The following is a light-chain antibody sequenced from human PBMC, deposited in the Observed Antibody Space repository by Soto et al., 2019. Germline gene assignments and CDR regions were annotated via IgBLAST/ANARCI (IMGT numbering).Light chain of an antibody. CDR3: PVYYNRALS. Sequence: QRIQKPSSLSASVGDRVTITCQASQDISNYLNWYQQKPGKAPKLLIYDASNLETGVPSRFSGSGSGTDFTLTISILLPDDMASYYCPVYYNRALSVGGGTYVEI. CDR1: QDISNY. J-gene: IGKJ4*01. V-gene: IGKV1-33*01. CDR2: DAS.